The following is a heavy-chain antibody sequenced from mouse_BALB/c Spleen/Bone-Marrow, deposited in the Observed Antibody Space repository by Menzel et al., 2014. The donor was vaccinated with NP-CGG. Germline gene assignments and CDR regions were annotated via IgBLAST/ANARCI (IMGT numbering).Heavy chain of an antibody. V-gene: IGHV5-12*02. D-gene: IGHD2-3*01. J-gene: IGHJ3*01. CDR3: ARPLYDGYYVAY. Sequence: DVHLVESGGGLVQPGGSLKLSCATSGFTFSDYYMYWVRQTPEKRLEWVAYISNGGGSTYYPDTVKGRFTIYRDNAKNTLYLQMSRLKSEDTAMYYCARPLYDGYYVAYWGQGTLVTVSA. CDR1: GFTFSDYY. CDR2: ISNGGGST.